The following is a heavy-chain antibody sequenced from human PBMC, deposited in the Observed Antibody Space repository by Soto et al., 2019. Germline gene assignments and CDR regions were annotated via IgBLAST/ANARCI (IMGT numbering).Heavy chain of an antibody. V-gene: IGHV3-30-3*01. D-gene: IGHD2-2*02. J-gene: IGHJ4*02. CDR2: ISYDGSNK. Sequence: AGDALLRSLAASGFTFSSYAMHWVRQAPVHWLEQVAVISYDGSNKYYADSVKGRFTISRDNSKNTLYLQMNSLRAEDTAVYYCARERGYCSSTSCYTNYYFDYWGQGTLVTVSS. CDR3: ARERGYCSSTSCYTNYYFDY. CDR1: GFTFSSYA.